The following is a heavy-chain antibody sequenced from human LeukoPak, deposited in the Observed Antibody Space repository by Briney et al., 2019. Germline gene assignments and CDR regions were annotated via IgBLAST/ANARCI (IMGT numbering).Heavy chain of an antibody. D-gene: IGHD2-21*01. CDR3: AKGEGDY. CDR1: GGSISSYY. V-gene: IGHV4-59*01. J-gene: IGHJ4*02. CDR2: IYDSGNT. Sequence: SETLSLTCTVSGGSISSYYWSWIRQPPGKGLEWIGYIYDSGNTNYNPSLKSRVTISVDTSKNQFSLKVRSVTAADTAIYYCAKGEGDYWGQGTLVTVSS.